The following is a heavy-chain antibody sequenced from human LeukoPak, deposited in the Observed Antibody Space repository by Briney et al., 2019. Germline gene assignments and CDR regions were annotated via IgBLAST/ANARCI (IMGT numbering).Heavy chain of an antibody. V-gene: IGHV3-48*03. CDR2: ISSSGSTI. CDR3: AKATLGYCSGGSCYPFDY. J-gene: IGHJ4*02. Sequence: GGSLRLSCAASGFTFSSYEMNWVRQAPGKGLEWVSYISSSGSTIYYADSVKGRFTISRDNSKNTLYLQMNSLRAEDTAVYYCAKATLGYCSGGSCYPFDYWGQGTLVTVSS. D-gene: IGHD2-15*01. CDR1: GFTFSSYE.